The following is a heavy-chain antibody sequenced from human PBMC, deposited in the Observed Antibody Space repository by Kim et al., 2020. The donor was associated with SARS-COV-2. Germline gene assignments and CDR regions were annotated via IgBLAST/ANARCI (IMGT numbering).Heavy chain of an antibody. D-gene: IGHD3-9*01. J-gene: IGHJ4*02. CDR1: GFTFNYAW. CDR3: ATTAFDETLIGYNVYYFDH. V-gene: IGHV3-15*01. CDR2: IKSKTDGGTA. Sequence: GGSLRLSCAASGFTFNYAWMSWVRQAPGKGLEWVGHIKSKTDGGTADYAAPVKDRFTISRDDSQKTLFLQINSLKTEDTAVYYCATTAFDETLIGYNVYYFDHWGQGILVTVSS.